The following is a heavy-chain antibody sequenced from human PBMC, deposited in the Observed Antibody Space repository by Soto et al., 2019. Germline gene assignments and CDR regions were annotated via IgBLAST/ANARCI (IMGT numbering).Heavy chain of an antibody. D-gene: IGHD2-2*01. CDR2: ISSSGSTI. J-gene: IGHJ6*03. CDR3: ARDGSYDLGYCSSTSCYYMDV. V-gene: IGHV3-11*01. Sequence: PGGSLRLSCAASGFTFSDYYMSWIRQAPGKELERVSYISSSGSTIYYADSVKGRFTISRDNAKNSLYLQMNSLRAEDTAVYYCARDGSYDLGYCSSTSCYYMDVWGKGTTVTVSS. CDR1: GFTFSDYY.